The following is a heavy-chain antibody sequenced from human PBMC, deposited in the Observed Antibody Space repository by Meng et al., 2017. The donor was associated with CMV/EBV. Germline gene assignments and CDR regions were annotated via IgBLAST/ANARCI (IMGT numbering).Heavy chain of an antibody. V-gene: IGHV1-2*02. D-gene: IGHD1-1*01. CDR2: INPNSGGT. CDR1: GYTFTGYY. CDR3: ARAILERRHRRLTLGSEPYYYYGMDV. J-gene: IGHJ6*02. Sequence: ASVKVSCKASGYTFTGYYIHWVRQAPGQGLEWMGWINPNSGGTNYAQKFQGRVTMTRDTSISTAYMELSRLRSDDTAVYYCARAILERRHRRLTLGSEPYYYYGMDVWGQGTTVTVSS.